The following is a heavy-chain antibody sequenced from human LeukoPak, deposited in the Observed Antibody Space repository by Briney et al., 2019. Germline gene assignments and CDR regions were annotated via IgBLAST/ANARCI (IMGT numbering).Heavy chain of an antibody. CDR2: IYHSGST. D-gene: IGHD2-2*02. CDR3: ASLGPIVVVPAAIGWDDAFDI. CDR1: GGSISSGGYY. J-gene: IGHJ3*02. Sequence: SQTLSLTCTVSGGSISSGGYYWSWIRQPPGKGLEWIGYIYHSGSTYYNPSLKSRVTISVDRSKNQFSLKLSSVTAADTAVYYCASLGPIVVVPAAIGWDDAFDIWGQGTMVTVSS. V-gene: IGHV4-30-2*01.